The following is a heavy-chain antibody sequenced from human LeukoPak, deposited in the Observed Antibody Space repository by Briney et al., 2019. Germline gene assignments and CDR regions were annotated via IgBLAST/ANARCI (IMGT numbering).Heavy chain of an antibody. Sequence: KTSETLSLTCTVSGGSISGYYWSWLRQPPGKGLEWIGEINHSGSTNYNPSLKSRVTISVDTSKNQFSLKLSSVTAADTAVYYCARSGTHYYYYYMDVWGKGTTVTVSS. CDR2: INHSGST. CDR1: GGSISGYY. V-gene: IGHV4-34*01. J-gene: IGHJ6*03. D-gene: IGHD6-25*01. CDR3: ARSGTHYYYYYMDV.